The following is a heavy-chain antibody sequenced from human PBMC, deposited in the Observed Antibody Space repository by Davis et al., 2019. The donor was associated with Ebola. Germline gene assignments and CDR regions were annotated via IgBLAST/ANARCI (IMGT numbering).Heavy chain of an antibody. D-gene: IGHD3-3*01. CDR2: IRSKANSYAT. Sequence: GGSLRLSCAASGFTFSGSAMHWVRQASGKGLEWVGRIRSKANSYATSYAASVKGRFIISRDDSKNTAYLQMNSLKTEDTAVYYCTSYDFWSGYYRYYWGQGTLVTVSS. CDR3: TSYDFWSGYYRYY. V-gene: IGHV3-73*01. CDR1: GFTFSGSA. J-gene: IGHJ4*02.